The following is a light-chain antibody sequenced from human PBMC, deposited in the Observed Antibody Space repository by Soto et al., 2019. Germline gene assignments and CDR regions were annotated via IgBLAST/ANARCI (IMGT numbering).Light chain of an antibody. Sequence: AIRMTQSPSSFSASTGDRVTITCRASQGISSYLAWDQQKPGQAPNLLIYAASTWQSGVPSRFSGSGSGTDFTLTISCLQSEDFATYYCQQYYSYPFTFGPGTKVDIK. CDR2: AAS. V-gene: IGKV1-8*01. J-gene: IGKJ3*01. CDR3: QQYYSYPFT. CDR1: QGISSY.